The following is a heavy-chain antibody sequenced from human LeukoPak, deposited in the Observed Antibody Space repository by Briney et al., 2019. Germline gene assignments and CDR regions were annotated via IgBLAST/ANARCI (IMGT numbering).Heavy chain of an antibody. D-gene: IGHD2-21*01. V-gene: IGHV1-2*02. J-gene: IGHJ4*02. CDR2: INPNSGDT. CDR3: AKRGGALSH. Sequence: ASVKVSCKTSGYLFTGFYIHWARQVPGQGLEWMGWINPNSGDTKSAPKFQGRVAMTRVTSINTAYMEVSGLTPDDTAIYYCAKRGGALSHWGQGTPVTVTS. CDR1: GYLFTGFY.